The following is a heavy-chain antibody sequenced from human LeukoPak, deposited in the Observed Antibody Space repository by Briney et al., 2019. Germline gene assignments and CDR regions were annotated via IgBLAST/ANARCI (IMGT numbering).Heavy chain of an antibody. CDR3: ASLTWYYSADGSSDY. J-gene: IGHJ4*02. Sequence: PGGSLRLSCAASGFTFSDHSMDWVRQAPGKGLEWVARVRNKANRYTTEYAASVKGRFTISRDDSKNSLYLQMNSLKTEDTAVYYCASLTWYYSADGSSDYWGQGTLVTVSS. CDR2: VRNKANRYTT. CDR1: GFTFSDHS. V-gene: IGHV3-72*01. D-gene: IGHD3-10*01.